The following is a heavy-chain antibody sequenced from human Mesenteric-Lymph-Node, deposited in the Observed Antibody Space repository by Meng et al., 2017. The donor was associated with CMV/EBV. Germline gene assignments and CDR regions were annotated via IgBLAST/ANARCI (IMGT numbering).Heavy chain of an antibody. CDR3: ARAYYYGFSGSDAFDM. CDR1: GFTFS. Sequence: GESLKISCAASGFTFSMSWVRQAPGKGLECVINIKQDGSEKYYVDSVKGRFTISRDKAKNSLYLQMNSLRVEDTAVYYCARAYYYGFSGSDAFDMWGQGTMVTVSS. D-gene: IGHD3-22*01. J-gene: IGHJ3*02. V-gene: IGHV3-7*04. CDR2: IKQDGSEK.